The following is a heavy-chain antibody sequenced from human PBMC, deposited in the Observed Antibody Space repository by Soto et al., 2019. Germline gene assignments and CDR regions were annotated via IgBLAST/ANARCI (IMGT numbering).Heavy chain of an antibody. CDR2: IYYSGST. CDR3: ARVSLWFGELLFDY. J-gene: IGHJ4*02. CDR1: GGSISSSSYY. V-gene: IGHV4-39*07. D-gene: IGHD3-10*01. Sequence: SETLSLTCTVSGGSISSSSYYWGWIRQPPGKGLEWIGSIYYSGSTYYNPSLKSRVTISVDTSKNQFSLKLSSVTAADTAVYYCARVSLWFGELLFDYWGQGTLVTVSS.